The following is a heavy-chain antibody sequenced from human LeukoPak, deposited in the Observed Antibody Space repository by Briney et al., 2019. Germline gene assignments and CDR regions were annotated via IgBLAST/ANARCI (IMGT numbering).Heavy chain of an antibody. J-gene: IGHJ4*02. V-gene: IGHV4-39*02. D-gene: IGHD6-6*01. Sequence: KTSETLSLTCTVSGGSISSSSYYWGWIRQPPGKGLEWIGSLYYIGSTYYSPSLKSRVTISVDTSRNHFSLKLSSVTAADTAVYYCARRGLHNSSPHFDYWGQGTLVTVSS. CDR2: LYYIGST. CDR1: GGSISSSSYY. CDR3: ARRGLHNSSPHFDY.